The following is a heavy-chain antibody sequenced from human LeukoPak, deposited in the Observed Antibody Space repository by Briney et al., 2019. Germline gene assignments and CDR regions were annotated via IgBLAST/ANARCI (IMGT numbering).Heavy chain of an antibody. J-gene: IGHJ4*02. V-gene: IGHV3-21*01. CDR3: AKFAHCSGGTCYGVDY. Sequence: GGSLRLSCAASGFNFNYFYMNWVRQAPGRGLEWVSSISSSSSDIFYAVSVKGRFTISRDNAKNSLYLQMNSLRAEDTAVYFCAKFAHCSGGTCYGVDYWGQGIPVTVSS. CDR2: ISSSSSDI. CDR1: GFNFNYFY. D-gene: IGHD2-15*01.